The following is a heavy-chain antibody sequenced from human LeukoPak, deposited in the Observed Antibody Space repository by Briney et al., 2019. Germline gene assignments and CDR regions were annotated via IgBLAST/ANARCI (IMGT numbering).Heavy chain of an antibody. V-gene: IGHV3-21*01. J-gene: IGHJ4*02. Sequence: GGSLRLSCAASGFTFSSYSMNWVRQAPGKGLEWVSCISTTSSYIFYADSVRGRFTISRDNAKNSLYLQMNSLRAEDTAVYYCASRAHFWSGPGGWGQGTLVAVSS. CDR1: GFTFSSYS. CDR2: ISTTSSYI. CDR3: ASRAHFWSGPGG. D-gene: IGHD3-3*02.